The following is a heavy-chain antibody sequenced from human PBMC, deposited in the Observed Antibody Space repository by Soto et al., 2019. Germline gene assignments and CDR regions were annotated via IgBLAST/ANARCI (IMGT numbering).Heavy chain of an antibody. D-gene: IGHD2-15*01. Sequence: SETLSLTCAGYGGSFSGYYWSWIRQPPGKGLEWIGEINHSGSTNYNPSLKSRVTISVDTSKNQFSLRLSSVTAADTAVYYCARVGVVVVAATLTPRFDPWGQGTLVTVSS. CDR2: INHSGST. J-gene: IGHJ5*02. CDR3: ARVGVVVVAATLTPRFDP. CDR1: GGSFSGYY. V-gene: IGHV4-34*01.